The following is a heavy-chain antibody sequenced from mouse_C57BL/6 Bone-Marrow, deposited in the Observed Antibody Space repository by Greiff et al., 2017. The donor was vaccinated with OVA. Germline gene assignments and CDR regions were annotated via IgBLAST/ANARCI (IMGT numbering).Heavy chain of an antibody. CDR2: ISSGGDYI. J-gene: IGHJ4*01. D-gene: IGHD2-5*01. CDR3: TREGAYYSNVYAMDY. CDR1: GFTFSSYA. V-gene: IGHV5-9-1*02. Sequence: EVMLVESGEGLVKPGGSLKLSCAASGFTFSSYAMSWVRQTPEKRLEWVAYISSGGDYIYYADTVKGRFTISRDNARNTLYLQMSSLKSEDTAMYYCTREGAYYSNVYAMDYWGQGTSVTVSS.